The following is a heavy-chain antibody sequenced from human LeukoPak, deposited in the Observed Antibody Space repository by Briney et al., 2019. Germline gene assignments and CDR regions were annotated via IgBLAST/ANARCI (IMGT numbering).Heavy chain of an antibody. Sequence: SETLSLTCAVYGGSFSGYYWSWIRQPPGKGLEWIGEINHSGSTNYNPSLKSRVTISVDTSKNQFSLKLSSVTAADTAVYYCARDSRVVTTDWGQGTLVTVSS. D-gene: IGHD2-21*02. CDR1: GGSFSGYY. V-gene: IGHV4-34*01. CDR3: ARDSRVVTTD. CDR2: INHSGST. J-gene: IGHJ4*02.